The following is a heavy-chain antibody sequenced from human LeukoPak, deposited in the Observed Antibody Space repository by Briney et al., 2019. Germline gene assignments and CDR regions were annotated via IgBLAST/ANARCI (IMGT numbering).Heavy chain of an antibody. Sequence: ASVKVSCKASGYTFTGYYMHWVRQAPGQGLEWMGWINPNSGDANYAQKFQGRVTMTRDTSISTAYMELSRLRSDDTAVYYCARGRVDIVVVIPNDFDYWGQGTLVTVSS. J-gene: IGHJ4*02. CDR2: INPNSGDA. CDR3: ARGRVDIVVVIPNDFDY. D-gene: IGHD2-15*01. V-gene: IGHV1-2*02. CDR1: GYTFTGYY.